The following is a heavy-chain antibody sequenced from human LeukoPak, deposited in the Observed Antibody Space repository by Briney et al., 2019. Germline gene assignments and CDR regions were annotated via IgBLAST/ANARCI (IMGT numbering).Heavy chain of an antibody. V-gene: IGHV3-21*01. CDR3: ARESDDYDSSGYYSRCLDY. D-gene: IGHD3-22*01. CDR2: IWSSSSYI. CDR1: GFTFTSYN. J-gene: IGHJ4*02. Sequence: GGALDLPFPAPGFTFTSYNMNRVAPGPGKGLAGGSPIWSSSSYIYYADSVKGRFTISRDNAKNSLYLQMNSLRAEDTAVYYCARESDDYDSSGYYSRCLDYWGQGTLVTVSS.